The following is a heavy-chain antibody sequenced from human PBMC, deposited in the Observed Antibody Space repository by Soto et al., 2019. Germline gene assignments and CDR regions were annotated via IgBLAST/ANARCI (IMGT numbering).Heavy chain of an antibody. CDR2: PYYSGST. J-gene: IGHJ1*01. D-gene: IGHD3-10*01. V-gene: IGHV4-39*01. Sequence: QLQLQESVPGLVKPSETLSLTCTVSGGSIRSSSYYWGWIRQPPGKGLEWIGSPYYSGSTYYNPSLKSRVTLSVDTSKTQFLLELRSVTAADTAVYYCARPYYYGSGRYSSHWGQGTLVTVSS. CDR3: ARPYYYGSGRYSSH. CDR1: GGSIRSSSYY.